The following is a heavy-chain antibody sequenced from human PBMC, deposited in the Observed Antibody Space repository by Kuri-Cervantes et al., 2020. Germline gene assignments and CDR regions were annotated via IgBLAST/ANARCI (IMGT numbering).Heavy chain of an antibody. V-gene: IGHV3-30*03. J-gene: IGHJ5*02. CDR3: ARDRYQLLLTPKGAWFDP. Sequence: GGSLRLSCAASGFTFSSYGMHWVRQAPGKGLEWVAVISYDGSNKYYADSVKGQFTISRDNSKNTLYLQMNSLRAEDTAVYYCARDRYQLLLTPKGAWFDPWGQGTLVTVSS. D-gene: IGHD2-2*01. CDR1: GFTFSSYG. CDR2: ISYDGSNK.